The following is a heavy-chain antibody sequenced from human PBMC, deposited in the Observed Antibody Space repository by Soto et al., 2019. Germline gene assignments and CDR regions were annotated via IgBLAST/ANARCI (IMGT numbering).Heavy chain of an antibody. V-gene: IGHV3-23*01. CDR2: ISGSGGST. D-gene: IGHD3-3*01. Sequence: PGGSLRLSCAASGFTFNTYAMTWVRQAPGKGLEWVSEISGSGGSTYYADSVKGRFTISRDNSENALYLQMNSLRAEDTAVYYCSRRSGGSSGPFVYWGQGTLVTVSS. CDR3: SRRSGGSSGPFVY. CDR1: GFTFNTYA. J-gene: IGHJ4*02.